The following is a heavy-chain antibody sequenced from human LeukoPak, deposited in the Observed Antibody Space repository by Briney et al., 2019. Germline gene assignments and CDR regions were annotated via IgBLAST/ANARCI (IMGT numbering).Heavy chain of an antibody. CDR3: ARGRMAGTYVFDS. CDR2: IIPIFGTA. CDR1: GGTFSSYA. Sequence: GSSVKVSCKASGGTFSSYAISWVRQAPGQGLEWMGGIIPIFGTANYAQKFQGRVTITADESTSTAYVELSSLRSEDTAVYYCARGRMAGTYVFDSWGQGTLVTVSS. J-gene: IGHJ4*02. V-gene: IGHV1-69*01. D-gene: IGHD6-19*01.